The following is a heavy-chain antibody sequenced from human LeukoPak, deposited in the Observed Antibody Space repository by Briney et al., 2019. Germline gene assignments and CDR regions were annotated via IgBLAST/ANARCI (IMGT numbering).Heavy chain of an antibody. CDR1: GFTFSSYS. J-gene: IGHJ4*02. CDR3: ARAPRDWYYFDY. Sequence: GGSLRLSCAASGFTFSSYSMNWVRQAPGKGLEWVSSISGSSTCIYYADSVKGRFTISRDNAKNSLYLQMNSLRAEDTAVYYCARAPRDWYYFDYWGQGTLVTVSS. V-gene: IGHV3-21*06. D-gene: IGHD3/OR15-3a*01. CDR2: ISGSSTCI.